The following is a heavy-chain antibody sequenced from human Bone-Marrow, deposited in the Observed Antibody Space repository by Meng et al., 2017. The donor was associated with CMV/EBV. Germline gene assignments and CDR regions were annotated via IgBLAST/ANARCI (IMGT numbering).Heavy chain of an antibody. V-gene: IGHV3-21*01. J-gene: IGHJ6*02. D-gene: IGHD5/OR15-5a*01. CDR2: ISSSGTYI. CDR1: GFTFRSYS. CDR3: ARDVSPRSSVYFAIYYFYALDF. Sequence: GGSLKIPCAGSGFTFRSYSMNWARQATGKGLEWVSSISSSGTYIYYADSVKGRFTISRDNAQNSLYLQMNSLRAEDTAVYYCARDVSPRSSVYFAIYYFYALDFWGQGTTVTVSS.